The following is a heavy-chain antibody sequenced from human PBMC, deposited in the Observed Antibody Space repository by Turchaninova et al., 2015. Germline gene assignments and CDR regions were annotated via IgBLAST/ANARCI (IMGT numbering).Heavy chain of an antibody. CDR3: ARARGSFPNFYSDY. Sequence: LVASGGGLVQPGGSLRLSCAASGFNFSTYSMNWVRQAPGKGLEWVSYNSTSSNTVWYADSVKGRFTISRDNAKNSLYLQMNSLSGEDTAVYYCARARGSFPNFYSDYWGQGTLVTVSS. CDR1: GFNFSTYS. D-gene: IGHD3-10*01. J-gene: IGHJ4*02. CDR2: NSTSSNTV. V-gene: IGHV3-48*01.